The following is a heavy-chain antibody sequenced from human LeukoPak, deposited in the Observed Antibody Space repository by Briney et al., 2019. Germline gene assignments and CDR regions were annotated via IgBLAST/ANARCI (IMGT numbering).Heavy chain of an antibody. J-gene: IGHJ3*02. CDR3: LTGSDAFDI. D-gene: IGHD1-1*01. Sequence: GGSLRLSCAASGFAFGDYSMNWVRQAPGKGLEWVSSISSSSSYIYYADPVKGRFTISRDNAKNSLYLQMNSLRAEDTALYYCLTGSDAFDIWGQGTMVTVSS. V-gene: IGHV3-21*04. CDR1: GFAFGDYS. CDR2: ISSSSSYI.